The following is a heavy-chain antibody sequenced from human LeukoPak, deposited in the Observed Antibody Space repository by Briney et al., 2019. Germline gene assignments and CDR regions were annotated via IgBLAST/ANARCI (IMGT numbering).Heavy chain of an antibody. CDR2: MSSSDDGR. Sequence: GGSLRLSCATSGFSFSSYAMSWVRQAPGKGLEWVSAMSSSDDGRYYAASVRGRFTISRDTSRSTLYLQMNSLRAEDAAVYYCAKAPVTSCRGAFCYPFDYWGQGSLVTVSS. J-gene: IGHJ4*02. D-gene: IGHD2-15*01. CDR3: AKAPVTSCRGAFCYPFDY. CDR1: GFSFSSYA. V-gene: IGHV3-23*01.